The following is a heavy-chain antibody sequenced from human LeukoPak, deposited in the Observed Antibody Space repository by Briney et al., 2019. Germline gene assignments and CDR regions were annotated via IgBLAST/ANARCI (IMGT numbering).Heavy chain of an antibody. Sequence: ASVTVSCTASGYTFTSYYMHWVRQAPGQGLEWMGIINPSGGSTSYAQKFQGRVTMTRDTSTSTVYMELSSLRSEDTAAYYCARDEDRQLAPKGGLFYWGQGTLVTVSS. CDR2: INPSGGST. J-gene: IGHJ4*02. CDR1: GYTFTSYY. V-gene: IGHV1-46*01. D-gene: IGHD6-6*01. CDR3: ARDEDRQLAPKGGLFY.